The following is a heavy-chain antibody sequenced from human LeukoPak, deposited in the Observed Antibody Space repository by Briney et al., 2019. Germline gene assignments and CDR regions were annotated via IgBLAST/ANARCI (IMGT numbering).Heavy chain of an antibody. J-gene: IGHJ4*02. CDR3: AKLRYFDWLLSRY. CDR2: ISGGDTAT. D-gene: IGHD3-9*01. CDR1: GFTSNNYA. V-gene: IGHV3-23*01. Sequence: GGSLRLSCAASGFTSNNYAMGWVRQAPGKGLEWISTISGGDTATYYADSVKGRFTISRDNSKNTLYLQMNSLRAEDTAVYYCAKLRYFDWLLSRYWGQGTLVTVSS.